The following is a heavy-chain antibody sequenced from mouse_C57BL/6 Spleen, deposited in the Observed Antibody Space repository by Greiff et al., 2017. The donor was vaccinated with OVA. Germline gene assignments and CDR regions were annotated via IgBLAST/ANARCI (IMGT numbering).Heavy chain of an antibody. J-gene: IGHJ3*01. CDR2: IDPSDSYT. D-gene: IGHD1-1*01. CDR1: GYTFTSYW. Sequence: QVQLQQPGAELVKPGASVKLSCKASGYTFTSYWMQWVKQRPGQGLEWIGEIDPSDSYTNYNQKFKGKATLTVDTSSSTAYMQLSSLTSEDSAVYYCARGSSSCAYWGQGTLVTVSA. V-gene: IGHV1-50*01. CDR3: ARGSSSCAY.